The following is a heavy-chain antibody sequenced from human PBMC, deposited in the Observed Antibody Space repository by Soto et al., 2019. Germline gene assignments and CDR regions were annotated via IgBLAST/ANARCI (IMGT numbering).Heavy chain of an antibody. V-gene: IGHV4-59*01. CDR3: AHRLGAPATFDY. Sequence: SETLSLTCSVSGGSTSSYYWSWIRQPPGKGLEWIGYIYYSGSTDYGPSLKSRVTMSIDTSQNQVVLTMTNMDPVDTATYYCAHRLGAPATFDYWGQGTLVTVSS. D-gene: IGHD7-27*01. CDR1: GGSTSSYY. CDR2: IYYSGST. J-gene: IGHJ4*02.